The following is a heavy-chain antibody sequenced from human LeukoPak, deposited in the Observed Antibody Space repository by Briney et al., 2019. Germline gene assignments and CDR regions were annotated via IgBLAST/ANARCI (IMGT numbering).Heavy chain of an antibody. J-gene: IGHJ4*02. CDR2: FDWDDDK. CDR1: GLSLSTSGMC. Sequence: SGPTLVKPTQTLTLTCTFSGLSLSTSGMCVSWIRRPPGRALEWLARFDWDDDKYYSTSLKTRLTISKDTSKNQVVLTMTNMDPVDTATYYCARMPTYDSSGYPLDYWGQGTLVTVSS. CDR3: ARMPTYDSSGYPLDY. D-gene: IGHD3-22*01. V-gene: IGHV2-70*11.